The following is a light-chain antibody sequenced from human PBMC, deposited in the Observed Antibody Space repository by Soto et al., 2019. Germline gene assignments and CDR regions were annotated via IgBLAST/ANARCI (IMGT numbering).Light chain of an antibody. CDR3: QQYGSSPPIT. CDR2: GAS. V-gene: IGKV3-20*01. J-gene: IGKJ5*01. Sequence: EIVLTQSPGTLSLSPGERATLSCRASQSVSSNYLAWYQQKPGQAPRLLIYGASSRATGIPGRFSGSGSGTDFTLTISTLEPEDFAVYFCQQYGSSPPITFGQGTRLEIK. CDR1: QSVSSNY.